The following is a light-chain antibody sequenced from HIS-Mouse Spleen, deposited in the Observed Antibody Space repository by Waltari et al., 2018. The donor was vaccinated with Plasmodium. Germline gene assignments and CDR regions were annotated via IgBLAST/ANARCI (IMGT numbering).Light chain of an antibody. Sequence: SYELTQPPSVSVSPGQTARIHCSGDALPQKYAYLYQQKSGQAPVLVIYEDSKRPSGIPERFSGSSSGTMATLTISGAQVEDEADYYCYSTDSSGNHRVFGGGTKLTVL. CDR1: ALPQKY. CDR2: EDS. V-gene: IGLV3-10*01. CDR3: YSTDSSGNHRV. J-gene: IGLJ3*02.